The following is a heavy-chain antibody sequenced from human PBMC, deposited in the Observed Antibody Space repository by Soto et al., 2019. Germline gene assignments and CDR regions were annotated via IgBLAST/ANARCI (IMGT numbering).Heavy chain of an antibody. CDR1: GGSFSGYY. Sequence: SETLSLTCAVYGGSFSGYYWSWIRQPPGKGLEWIGEINHSGSTNYNPSLKSRVTISVDTSKNQFSLKLGSVTAADTAVYYCARGRNRVVRGVIDYWGQGTLVTVSS. CDR2: INHSGST. CDR3: ARGRNRVVRGVIDY. D-gene: IGHD3-10*01. V-gene: IGHV4-34*01. J-gene: IGHJ4*02.